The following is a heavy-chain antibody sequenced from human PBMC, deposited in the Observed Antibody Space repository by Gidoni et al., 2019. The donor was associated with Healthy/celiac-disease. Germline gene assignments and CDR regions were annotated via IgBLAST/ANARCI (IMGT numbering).Heavy chain of an antibody. CDR1: GGSFSGYY. Sequence: QVQLQQWGAGLLKPSETLSLTCAVYGGSFSGYYWSWIRQPPGKGLEWIGEINHSGSTNYNPSLKSRVTISVDTSKNQFSLKLSSVTAADTAVYYCARTVVHRAFDIWGQGTMVTVSS. CDR3: ARTVVHRAFDI. D-gene: IGHD2-8*01. CDR2: INHSGST. V-gene: IGHV4-34*01. J-gene: IGHJ3*02.